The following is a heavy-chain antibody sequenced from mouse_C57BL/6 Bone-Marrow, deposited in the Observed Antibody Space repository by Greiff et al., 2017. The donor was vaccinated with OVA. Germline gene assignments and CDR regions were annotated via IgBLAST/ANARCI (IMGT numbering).Heavy chain of an antibody. CDR1: GYTFTSYW. CDR2: IDPSDSYT. J-gene: IGHJ1*03. D-gene: IGHD1-1*01. V-gene: IGHV1-50*01. Sequence: QVQLQQPGAELVKPGASVKLSCKASGYTFTSYWMQWVKQRPGQGLEWIGAIDPSDSYTNYNQKFKGKATLTVDTSSSTAYMQLSSLTSEDSAVYDCARPYYGSSHWYFDVWGTGTTVTVSS. CDR3: ARPYYGSSHWYFDV.